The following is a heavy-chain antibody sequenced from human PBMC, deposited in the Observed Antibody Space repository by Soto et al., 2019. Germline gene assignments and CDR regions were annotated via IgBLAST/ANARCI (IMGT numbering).Heavy chain of an antibody. D-gene: IGHD1-7*01. CDR3: ARGKLELTDQTNNWFDP. CDR2: INHSGST. CDR1: GGSFSGYY. J-gene: IGHJ5*02. V-gene: IGHV4-34*01. Sequence: PSETLSLTCAVYGGSFSGYYWSWIRQPPGKGLEWIGEINHSGSTNYNPSLKSRVTISVDTSKNQFSLKLSSVTAADTAVYYCARGKLELTDQTNNWFDPWGQGTPVTVSA.